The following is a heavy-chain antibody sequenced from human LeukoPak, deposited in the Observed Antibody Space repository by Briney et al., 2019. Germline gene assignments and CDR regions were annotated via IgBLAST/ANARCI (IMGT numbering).Heavy chain of an antibody. CDR3: ARDPGVVAFHYFDF. Sequence: GGSLRLSCEASGFTFSSHAMAWVRQAPGKGLEWLSAIGGLGGSTYYADSVKGRFTISRDNSKNTVYLEMNSLRAEDTALYYCARDPGVVAFHYFDFWGQGILVTVSS. J-gene: IGHJ4*02. D-gene: IGHD3-3*01. V-gene: IGHV3-23*01. CDR1: GFTFSSHA. CDR2: IGGLGGST.